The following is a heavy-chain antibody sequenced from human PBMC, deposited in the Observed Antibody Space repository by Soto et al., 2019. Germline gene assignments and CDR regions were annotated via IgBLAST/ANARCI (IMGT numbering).Heavy chain of an antibody. J-gene: IGHJ3*02. CDR3: ARDPLELRGAFDI. D-gene: IGHD1-7*01. CDR1: GGSISSGGYY. CDR2: IYYSGST. V-gene: IGHV4-31*03. Sequence: LSLTCTVSGGSISSGGYYWSWIRQHPGKGLEWIGYIYYSGSTYYNPSLKSRVTISVDTSKNQFSLKLSSVTAADTAVYYCARDPLELRGAFDIWGQGTMVTVS.